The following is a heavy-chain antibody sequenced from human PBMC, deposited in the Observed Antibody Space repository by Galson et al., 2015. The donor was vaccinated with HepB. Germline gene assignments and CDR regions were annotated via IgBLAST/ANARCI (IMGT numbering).Heavy chain of an antibody. CDR2: ISTNSGNT. CDR3: ARDVRYAFEM. D-gene: IGHD3-10*02. J-gene: IGHJ3*02. V-gene: IGHV1-18*01. Sequence: SVKVSCKASGYTFTRNGISWVRQAPGQGLEWMGWISTNSGNTYYAQKFQDRLIMTTESSTSTAYMELRRLTSDDTAFYYCARDVRYAFEMWGQGTMVTVS. CDR1: GYTFTRNG.